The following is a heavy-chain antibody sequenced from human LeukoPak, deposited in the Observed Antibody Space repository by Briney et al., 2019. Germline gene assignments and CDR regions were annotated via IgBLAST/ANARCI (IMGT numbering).Heavy chain of an antibody. CDR1: GFTFSTYW. V-gene: IGHV3-7*03. Sequence: GGSLRLSCAASGFTFSTYWMSWVRQAPGKGLEWVANIKEDGSDKNYVDSVKGRFTISRDNAKNSLFLQMNSLRAEDTAVYYCGRERPRGARAFDIWGQGTMVTVSS. J-gene: IGHJ3*02. CDR3: GRERPRGARAFDI. D-gene: IGHD3-16*01. CDR2: IKEDGSDK.